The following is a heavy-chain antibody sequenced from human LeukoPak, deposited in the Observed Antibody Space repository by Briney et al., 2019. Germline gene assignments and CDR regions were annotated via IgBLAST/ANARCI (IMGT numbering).Heavy chain of an antibody. Sequence: SETLSLTCTVSGGSISSYYWSWIRQPPGKGLEWIGYIYYSGSTNYNPSLKSRVTISVDTSKNQFSLKLSSVTAADTAVYYCARSNQERGYSYGYYFDYWGQGTLVTVSS. V-gene: IGHV4-59*12. J-gene: IGHJ4*02. CDR1: GGSISSYY. CDR3: ARSNQERGYSYGYYFDY. CDR2: IYYSGST. D-gene: IGHD5-18*01.